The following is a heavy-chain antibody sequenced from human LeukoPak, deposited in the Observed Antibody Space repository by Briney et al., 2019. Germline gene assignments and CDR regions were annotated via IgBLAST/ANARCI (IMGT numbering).Heavy chain of an antibody. V-gene: IGHV1-18*01. CDR3: ARGYSSSWYPSWGY. J-gene: IGHJ4*02. CDR1: GGTFSSYA. Sequence: GASVKVSCKASGGTFSSYAISWVRQAPGQGLEWMGWISAYNGNTNYAQKLQGRVTMTTDTSTSTAYMELRSLRSDDTAVYYCARGYSSSWYPSWGYWGQGTLVTVSS. CDR2: ISAYNGNT. D-gene: IGHD6-13*01.